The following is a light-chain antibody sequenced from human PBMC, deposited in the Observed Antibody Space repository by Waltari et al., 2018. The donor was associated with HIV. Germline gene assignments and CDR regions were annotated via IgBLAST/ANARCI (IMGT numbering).Light chain of an antibody. CDR2: DAS. CDR3: QQYYNLLLT. Sequence: DIQMTQSPSYLSASVGDRVTITCQASQDISNYLNWYQQKPGKAPKLLIYDASNLETGVPSRFSGSGSGTDFTFTISSLQPEDIATYYCQQYYNLLLTFGGGTKVAIK. CDR1: QDISNY. J-gene: IGKJ4*01. V-gene: IGKV1-33*01.